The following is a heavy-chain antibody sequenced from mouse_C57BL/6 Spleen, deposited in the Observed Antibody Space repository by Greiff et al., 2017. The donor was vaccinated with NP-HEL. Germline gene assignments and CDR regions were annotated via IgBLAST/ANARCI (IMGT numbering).Heavy chain of an antibody. CDR2: IYPGDGDT. V-gene: IGHV1-80*01. J-gene: IGHJ2*01. D-gene: IGHD1-1*01. CDR1: GYAFSSYW. Sequence: VQLQQSGAELVKPGASVKISCKASGYAFSSYWMNWVKQRPGKGLEWIGQIYPGDGDTNYNGKFKGKATLTADKSSSTAYMQLSSLTSEDSAVYFCAREDYGVGDGDYWGQGTTLTVSS. CDR3: AREDYGVGDGDY.